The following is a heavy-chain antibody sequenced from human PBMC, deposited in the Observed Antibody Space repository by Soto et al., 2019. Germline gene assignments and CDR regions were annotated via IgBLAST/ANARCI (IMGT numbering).Heavy chain of an antibody. CDR3: VKYNGYHRNGFYY. CDR1: GGSISSYY. V-gene: IGHV4-59*01. D-gene: IGHD5-12*01. Sequence: SETLSLTCTVSGGSISSYYWSWIRQPPGKGLEWIGYIYYSGSTNYNPSLKSRVTISVDTSKNQFSLKLSSVTAADTAVSYCVKYNGYHRNGFYYWGRRSLVTVS. CDR2: IYYSGST. J-gene: IGHJ4*01.